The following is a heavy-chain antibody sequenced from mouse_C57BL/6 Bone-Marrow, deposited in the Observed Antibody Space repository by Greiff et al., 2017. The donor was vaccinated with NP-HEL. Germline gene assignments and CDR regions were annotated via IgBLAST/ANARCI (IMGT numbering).Heavy chain of an antibody. CDR1: GFTFSSYG. CDR3: ARRGLLIWFAY. Sequence: EVQRVESGGDLVKPGGSLKLSCAASGFTFSSYGMSWVRQTPDKRLEWVATISSGGSYTYYPDSVKGRVTISRDNAKNTLYLQMSSLKSEDTAMYYCARRGLLIWFAYWGQGTLVTVSA. V-gene: IGHV5-6*01. CDR2: ISSGGSYT. J-gene: IGHJ3*01. D-gene: IGHD3-1*01.